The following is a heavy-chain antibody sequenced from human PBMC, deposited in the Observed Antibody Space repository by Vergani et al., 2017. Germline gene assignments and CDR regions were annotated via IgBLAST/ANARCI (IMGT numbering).Heavy chain of an antibody. CDR1: GVTFSSYS. V-gene: IGHV3-21*01. Sequence: EVQLVESGGGLVKPGGSLRLSCAASGVTFSSYSMNWVRQAPGKGLEWVSSISSSSSYIYYADSVKGRFTISRDNAKNSLYLQMNSLRAEDTAVYYCARDPTRYDILTGYSSYYYYGMDVWGQGTTVTVSS. CDR3: ARDPTRYDILTGYSSYYYYGMDV. CDR2: ISSSSSYI. J-gene: IGHJ6*02. D-gene: IGHD3-9*01.